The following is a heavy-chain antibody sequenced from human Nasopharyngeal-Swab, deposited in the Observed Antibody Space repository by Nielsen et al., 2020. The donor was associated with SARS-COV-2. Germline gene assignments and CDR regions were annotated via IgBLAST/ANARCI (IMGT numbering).Heavy chain of an antibody. CDR2: IYYSGST. Sequence: GSLRLSCTVSGGSISSYYWSRIRQPPGKGLEWIGYIYYSGSTNYNPSLKSRVTISVDTSKNQFSLKLSSVTAADTAVYYCARVVVGTGGYYYYMDVWGKGTTVTVSS. CDR1: GGSISSYY. J-gene: IGHJ6*03. V-gene: IGHV4-59*01. D-gene: IGHD2-21*01. CDR3: ARVVVGTGGYYYYMDV.